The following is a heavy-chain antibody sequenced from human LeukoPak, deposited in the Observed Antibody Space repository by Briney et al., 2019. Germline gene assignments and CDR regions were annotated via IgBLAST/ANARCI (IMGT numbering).Heavy chain of an antibody. V-gene: IGHV4-59*01. Sequence: SSETLSLTCTVSGGSISSYYWSWIRQPPGKGLEWIGYIYYSGSTNYNPSLKSRVTISVDTSKNQFSLKLSSVTAADTAVYYCARGGLLWFGELSLFDYWGQGTLVTASS. J-gene: IGHJ4*02. CDR1: GGSISSYY. CDR3: ARGGLLWFGELSLFDY. CDR2: IYYSGST. D-gene: IGHD3-10*01.